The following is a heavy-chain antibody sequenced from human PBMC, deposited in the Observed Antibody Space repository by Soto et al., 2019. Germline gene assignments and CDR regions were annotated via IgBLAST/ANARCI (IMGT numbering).Heavy chain of an antibody. Sequence: PGGSLRLSCAASGFTFSSYAMSWVRQAPGKGLEWVSVISGSGDSTYYADSVKGRFTISRDNSKNTLYLQMNSLRAEDTAVYYCARVNKAMGCDFWGQGTLVTVAS. V-gene: IGHV3-23*01. J-gene: IGHJ4*02. CDR2: ISGSGDST. CDR3: ARVNKAMGCDF. D-gene: IGHD5-18*01. CDR1: GFTFSSYA.